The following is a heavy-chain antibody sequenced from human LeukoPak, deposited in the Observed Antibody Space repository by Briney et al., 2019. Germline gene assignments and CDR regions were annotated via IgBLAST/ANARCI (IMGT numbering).Heavy chain of an antibody. V-gene: IGHV3-23*01. CDR2: ISGSGAVT. J-gene: IGHJ6*02. Sequence: GGSLRLSCAASGFTFSNYAMSWVRQAPGKGLEWVSAISGSGAVTYYADSVKGRFTISRDNSMYTLYLQMNSLRAEDTAVYYCAKARPGYYYYGMDVWGQGTTVTVS. CDR3: AKARPGYYYYGMDV. CDR1: GFTFSNYA.